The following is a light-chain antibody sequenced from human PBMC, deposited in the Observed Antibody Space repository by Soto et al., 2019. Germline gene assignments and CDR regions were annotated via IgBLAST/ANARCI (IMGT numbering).Light chain of an antibody. CDR2: VAS. CDR1: QSVSGN. J-gene: IGKJ1*01. V-gene: IGKV3D-15*01. CDR3: QQYNNWPMWT. Sequence: EIVMTQSPGTLSVSPGEGATLSCRASQSVSGNLAWYQQKPGQAPRLLIYVASTRATGIPARFIGSGSGTEFTLTISGLQSEDFAVYYCQQYNNWPMWTFGQGTKVDIK.